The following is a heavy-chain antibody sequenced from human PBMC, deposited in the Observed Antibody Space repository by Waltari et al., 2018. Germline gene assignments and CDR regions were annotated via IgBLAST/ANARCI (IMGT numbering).Heavy chain of an antibody. V-gene: IGHV3-49*04. CDR3: ARLAYFDIWSEADVFDI. CDR1: GFTLGNSA. Sequence: EVQLVESGGGLVQPGRSLRLSCPASGFTLGNSALGWVRRVPGTGLQWVGFVRSKTYGGTAVYATSVKGRITISRDDSKNIAYLQMDSLKIDDTAVYYCARLAYFDIWSEADVFDIWGQGTMVTVSS. CDR2: VRSKTYGGTA. J-gene: IGHJ3*02. D-gene: IGHD3-3*01.